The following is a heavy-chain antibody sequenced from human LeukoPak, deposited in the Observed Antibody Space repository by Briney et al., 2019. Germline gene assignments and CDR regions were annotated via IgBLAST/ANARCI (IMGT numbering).Heavy chain of an antibody. J-gene: IGHJ5*02. CDR1: VGTFIIYA. Sequence: SLWVSPMASVGTFIIYAICSVRQGLGRRGEWRGRIITIFGTANYAQKFQGRVTITADKSTSTAYMELSSLRSEDTAVYYCAKDSSGYYPNWFDPWGQGTLVTVSS. CDR2: IITIFGTA. CDR3: AKDSSGYYPNWFDP. V-gene: IGHV1-69*06. D-gene: IGHD3-22*01.